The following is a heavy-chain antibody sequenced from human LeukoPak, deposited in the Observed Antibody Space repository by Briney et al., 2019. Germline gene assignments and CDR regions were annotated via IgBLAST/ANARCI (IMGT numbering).Heavy chain of an antibody. Sequence: PGGSLRLSCAASGFTVSSNYMSWVRQAPGKGLEWVSVIYSGGSTYYADSVKGRFTISRDNSKNTLYLQMNSLRAEDTAVYYCARERYSSSDAGMDAWGQGTTVTVSS. CDR3: ARERYSSSDAGMDA. CDR2: IYSGGST. D-gene: IGHD6-13*01. J-gene: IGHJ6*02. V-gene: IGHV3-53*01. CDR1: GFTVSSNY.